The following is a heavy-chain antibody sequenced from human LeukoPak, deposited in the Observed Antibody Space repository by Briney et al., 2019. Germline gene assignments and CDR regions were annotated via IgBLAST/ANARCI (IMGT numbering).Heavy chain of an antibody. J-gene: IGHJ4*02. V-gene: IGHV5-51*01. CDR1: GYSFTSYW. CDR2: IYPGDSDT. CDR3: ARPAGIQLWPLDY. D-gene: IGHD5-18*01. Sequence: GESLKISCKGSGYSFTSYWIGWARQIPGKGLEWMGIIYPGDSDTRYSPSFQGQVTISADKSISTAYLQWSSLKASDTAMYYCARPAGIQLWPLDYWGQGTLVTVSS.